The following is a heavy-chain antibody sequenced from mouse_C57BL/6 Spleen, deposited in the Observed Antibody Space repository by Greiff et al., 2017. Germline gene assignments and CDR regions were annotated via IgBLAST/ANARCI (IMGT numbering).Heavy chain of an antibody. CDR1: GYTFTSYT. CDR2: INPSSGYT. D-gene: IGHD3-2*02. V-gene: IGHV1-4*01. CDR3: ARSGSSGYVDAY. J-gene: IGHJ3*01. Sequence: VQLVESGAELARPGASVKMSCKASGYTFTSYTMHWVKQRPGQGLEWIGYINPSSGYTKYNQKFKDKATLTADKSSSTAYMQLSSLTSEDSAVYYCARSGSSGYVDAYWGQGTLVTVSA.